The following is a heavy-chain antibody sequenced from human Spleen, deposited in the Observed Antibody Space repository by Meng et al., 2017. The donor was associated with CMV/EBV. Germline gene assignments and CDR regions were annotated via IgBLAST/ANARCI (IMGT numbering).Heavy chain of an antibody. J-gene: IGHJ4*02. V-gene: IGHV1-2*02. CDR2: INPNSGGT. Sequence: ASVKVSCKASGYTFTGYYMHWVRQAPGQGLEWMGWINPNSGGTNYAQKFQGRVTMTRDTSISTAYMELSRLRSDDTAVYYCARVELYQWCMLLDRQLVLRGYWGQGTLVTVSS. CDR3: ARVELYQWCMLLDRQLVLRGY. D-gene: IGHD2-8*01. CDR1: GYTFTGYY.